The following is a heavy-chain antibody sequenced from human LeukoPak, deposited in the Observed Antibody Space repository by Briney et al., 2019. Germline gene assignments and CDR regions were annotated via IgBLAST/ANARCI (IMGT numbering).Heavy chain of an antibody. D-gene: IGHD2-2*01. CDR2: IYYSGST. CDR1: GGSISSYY. J-gene: IGHJ4*02. CDR3: ARASPRTRGFHFDY. Sequence: SETLSLTCTVSGGSISSYYWSWIRQPPGKGLEWIGYIYYSGSTNYNPSLKSRVTISVDTSKNQFSLKLSPVTAADTAVYYCARASPRTRGFHFDYWGQGTLVTVSS. V-gene: IGHV4-59*01.